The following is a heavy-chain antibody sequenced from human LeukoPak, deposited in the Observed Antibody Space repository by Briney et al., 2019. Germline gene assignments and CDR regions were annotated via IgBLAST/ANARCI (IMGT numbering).Heavy chain of an antibody. Sequence: ASVKVSCKASGYTFTSYGISWVRQAPGQGLEWMGWISAYNGNTNYAQKLQGRVTMTTDTSTSTAYMELRSLRSDDTAVYYCARVRDVQYSYGPRRIDYWGQGTLVTVSS. CDR2: ISAYNGNT. CDR3: ARVRDVQYSYGPRRIDY. CDR1: GYTFTSYG. V-gene: IGHV1-18*01. J-gene: IGHJ4*02. D-gene: IGHD5-18*01.